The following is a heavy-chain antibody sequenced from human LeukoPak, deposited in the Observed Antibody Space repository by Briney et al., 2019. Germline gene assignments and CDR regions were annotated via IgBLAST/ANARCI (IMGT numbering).Heavy chain of an antibody. J-gene: IGHJ4*02. D-gene: IGHD3-22*01. CDR2: IVVGSGNT. CDR3: AADPSYDSSGYYRFDY. CDR1: GFTFTSSA. V-gene: IGHV1-58*02. Sequence: SVKVSCKASGFTFTSSAMQWVRQARGQRLEWIGWIVVGSGNTNYAQKFQERVTITRDMSTSTAYTELSSLRSEDTAVYYCAADPSYDSSGYYRFDYWGQGTLVTVSS.